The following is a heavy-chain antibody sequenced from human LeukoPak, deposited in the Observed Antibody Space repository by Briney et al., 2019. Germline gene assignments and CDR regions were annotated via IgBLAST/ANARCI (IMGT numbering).Heavy chain of an antibody. CDR3: AKDGIVGAPFDY. CDR1: GFTFSSYG. D-gene: IGHD1-26*01. J-gene: IGHJ4*02. CDR2: IRYDGSNK. Sequence: GGSLRLSCAASGFTFSSYGMHWVRQAPGKGLEWVAFIRYDGSNKYYADSVKGRFTISRDDSKHTLYLQMNSLRAEDTAVYYCAKDGIVGAPFDYWGQGTLVTVSS. V-gene: IGHV3-30*02.